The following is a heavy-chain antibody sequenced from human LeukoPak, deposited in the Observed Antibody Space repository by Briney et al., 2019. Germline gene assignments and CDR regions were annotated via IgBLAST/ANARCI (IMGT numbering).Heavy chain of an antibody. CDR2: IIPIFGTA. CDR1: GGIFSSYA. D-gene: IGHD1-26*01. CDR3: ARVSGHLKWELGDY. V-gene: IGHV1-69*05. J-gene: IGHJ4*02. Sequence: SVKVSCKASGGIFSSYAISWVRQAPGQGLEWMGRIIPIFGTANYAQKFQGRVTITTDESTSTAYMELSSLRSEDTAVYYCARVSGHLKWELGDYWGQGTLVTVSS.